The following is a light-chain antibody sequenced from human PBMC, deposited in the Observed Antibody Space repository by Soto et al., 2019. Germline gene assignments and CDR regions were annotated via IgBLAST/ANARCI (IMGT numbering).Light chain of an antibody. CDR3: ASYAGRNKFV. CDR2: DVN. Sequence: QSVLTQSPSASGSPGQSVSISCTGTSSDVGAYDYVSWYQQHPGQAPKLLIFDVNKRPSGVPDRFSGSKSGNTASLSISGLQAEDEADYYCASYAGRNKFVFGIGTKV. J-gene: IGLJ1*01. CDR1: SSDVGAYDY. V-gene: IGLV2-8*01.